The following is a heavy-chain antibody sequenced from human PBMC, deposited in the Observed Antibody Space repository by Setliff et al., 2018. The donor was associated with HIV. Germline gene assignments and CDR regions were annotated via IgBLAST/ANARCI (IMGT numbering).Heavy chain of an antibody. J-gene: IGHJ3*01. CDR1: GFTFSSAW. D-gene: IGHD2-21*01. CDR3: ARGQFRLRPDSLDL. Sequence: PGGSLRLSCAASGFTFSSAWMGWVRQAPAKGLEWVANISPDGSATYYVDSVEGRFTISRDNAKNSLYLQLNSLRVEDTAVYYCARGQFRLRPDSLDLWGQGTLVTVSS. V-gene: IGHV3-7*01. CDR2: ISPDGSAT.